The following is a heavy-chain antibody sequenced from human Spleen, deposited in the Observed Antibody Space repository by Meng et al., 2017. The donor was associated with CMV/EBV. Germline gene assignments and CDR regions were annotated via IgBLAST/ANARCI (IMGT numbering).Heavy chain of an antibody. CDR3: ARERLYQPLWGDALDI. D-gene: IGHD2-2*01. CDR2: ISWNSGSI. V-gene: IGHV3-9*01. Sequence: SLKISCAASGFTFDDYAMHWVRQAPGKGLEWVSGISWNSGSIGYADSVKGRFTISRDNAKNSLYLQMTSLRAEDTAVYYSARERLYQPLWGDALDIWGQGTMVTVSS. CDR1: GFTFDDYA. J-gene: IGHJ3*02.